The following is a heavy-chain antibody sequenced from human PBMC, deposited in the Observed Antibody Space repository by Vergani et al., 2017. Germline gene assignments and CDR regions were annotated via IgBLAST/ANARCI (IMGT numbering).Heavy chain of an antibody. D-gene: IGHD6-13*01. CDR3: ARAIAAAGTYSGFYYGMDV. J-gene: IGHJ6*02. CDR2: IHTSGST. CDR1: GGSINSHNYY. Sequence: QVQLQESGPGLVKPSQTLSLTCTVSGGSINSHNYYWSWIRQPAGKGLEWIGRIHTSGSTNYNPSLKSRVTMSEDTSKNQFSLNLTSVTAADTAVYYCARAIAAAGTYSGFYYGMDVWGQGTTVTVSS. V-gene: IGHV4-61*02.